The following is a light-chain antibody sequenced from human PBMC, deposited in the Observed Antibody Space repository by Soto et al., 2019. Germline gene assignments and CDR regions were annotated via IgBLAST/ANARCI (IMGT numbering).Light chain of an antibody. J-gene: IGLJ2*01. CDR1: SSNIGAGYD. Sequence: QSVLTQPPSVSGAPGQRVTISCTGSSSNIGAGYDAHWYQHLPGTAPKLLIYGNSNRPSGVPDRFSGSKSGTSASLAITGLQAEDEADYYCQSFDSSLSGVIFGGGTKLTVL. V-gene: IGLV1-40*01. CDR2: GNS. CDR3: QSFDSSLSGVI.